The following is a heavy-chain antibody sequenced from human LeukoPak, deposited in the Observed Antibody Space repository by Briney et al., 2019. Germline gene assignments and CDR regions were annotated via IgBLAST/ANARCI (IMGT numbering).Heavy chain of an antibody. V-gene: IGHV1-69*01. J-gene: IGHJ6*03. D-gene: IGHD2-2*01. CDR2: IIPIFGTA. Sequence: VASVSVSCKASGGTFSSYAISWVRQAPGQGLEWMGGIIPIFGTANYAQKFQGRVTITADESTSTAYMELSSLRSEDTAVYYCARVQVGPAEYYYYYMDVWGKGTTVTVSS. CDR1: GGTFSSYA. CDR3: ARVQVGPAEYYYYYMDV.